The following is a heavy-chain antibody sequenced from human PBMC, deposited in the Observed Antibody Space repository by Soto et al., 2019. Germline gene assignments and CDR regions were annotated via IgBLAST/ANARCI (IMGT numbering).Heavy chain of an antibody. V-gene: IGHV3-21*01. CDR3: AREYTAWPLAYGLDV. D-gene: IGHD2-2*02. CDR1: GFTFSTYS. J-gene: IGHJ6*02. Sequence: GGSLRLSCVGSGFTFSTYSINWVRQAPGKGLEWVSSISSRSDIYYTDSVKGRFTISRDNAKNSVSLQMNSLRAEDTAVYYCAREYTAWPLAYGLDVWGQGTTVTVSS. CDR2: ISSRSDI.